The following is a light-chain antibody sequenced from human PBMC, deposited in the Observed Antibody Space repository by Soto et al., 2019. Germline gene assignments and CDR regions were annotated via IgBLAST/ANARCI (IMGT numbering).Light chain of an antibody. CDR1: QSVSSY. CDR2: DAS. V-gene: IGKV3-11*01. Sequence: ETVLTQSPVTLSLSPGERATLSCRASQSVSSYLAWYQQKPGQAPRLLIYDASNRATGIPARFSGSGSGTDFTLTISSLEPEDFAVYYCHQRTDWPPDTFGQGTRLE. CDR3: HQRTDWPPDT. J-gene: IGKJ5*01.